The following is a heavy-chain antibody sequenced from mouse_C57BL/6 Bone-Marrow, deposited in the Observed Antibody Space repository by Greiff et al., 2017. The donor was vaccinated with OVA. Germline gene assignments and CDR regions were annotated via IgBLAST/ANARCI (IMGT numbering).Heavy chain of an antibody. J-gene: IGHJ2*01. D-gene: IGHD1-1*01. V-gene: IGHV1-81*01. CDR1: GYTFTSSG. CDR3: ARYPLYGSSHPYCDY. CDR2: IYPRSGNT. Sequence: LVESGAELARPGASVKLSCKASGYTFTSSGISWVKQRTGQGLEWIGEIYPRSGNTYYNEKFKGKATLTADKSSSTAYMELRSLTSEDSAVYFCARYPLYGSSHPYCDYWGQGTTLTVSS.